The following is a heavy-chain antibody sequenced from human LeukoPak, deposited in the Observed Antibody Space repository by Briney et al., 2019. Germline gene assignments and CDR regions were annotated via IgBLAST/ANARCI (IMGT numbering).Heavy chain of an antibody. D-gene: IGHD6-19*01. CDR1: GFTFSRYA. CDR2: ISGRGGST. CDR3: AKTGVYEGSGWFGD. J-gene: IGHJ4*02. V-gene: IGHV3-23*01. Sequence: GGSLRLSCAASGFTFSRYAMRWVRQAPGKGLEWVSAISGRGGSTYYADSEKGRFTISRDNSKNTLYLQMNSLRAEDTAVYYCAKTGVYEGSGWFGDWGQGTLVTVSS.